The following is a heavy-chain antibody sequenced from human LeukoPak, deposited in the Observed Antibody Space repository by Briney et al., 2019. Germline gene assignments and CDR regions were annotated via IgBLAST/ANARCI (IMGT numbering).Heavy chain of an antibody. D-gene: IGHD6-6*01. CDR3: ARQVEYSSSSDAFDI. Sequence: PSETLSLTCTVSGGSISSYYWSWIRQPPGKGLEWIGYIYYSGSTNYNRSLKSRVTISVDTSKNQFSLKLSSVTAADTAVYYCARQVEYSSSSDAFDIWGQGTMVTVSS. CDR1: GGSISSYY. V-gene: IGHV4-59*01. CDR2: IYYSGST. J-gene: IGHJ3*02.